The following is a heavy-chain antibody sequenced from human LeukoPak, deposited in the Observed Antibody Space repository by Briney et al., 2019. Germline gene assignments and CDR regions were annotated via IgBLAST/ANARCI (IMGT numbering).Heavy chain of an antibody. CDR3: ARGTVGADFDY. CDR2: ISSGGTTK. J-gene: IGHJ4*02. D-gene: IGHD1-26*01. V-gene: IGHV3-48*03. CDR1: GFTFSSYE. Sequence: GGSLRLSCAASGFTFSSYEMNWVRQAPGEGLEWVSYISSGGTTKYYADSVKGRFTISRDSAKNSLFLQMNSLRAEDTAVYYCARGTVGADFDYWGQGTLVTVSS.